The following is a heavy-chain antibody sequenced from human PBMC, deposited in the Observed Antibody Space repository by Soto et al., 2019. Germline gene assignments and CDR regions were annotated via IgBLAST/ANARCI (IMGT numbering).Heavy chain of an antibody. CDR2: ISSSSSTI. V-gene: IGHV3-48*02. CDR1: GFTFSSYS. D-gene: IGHD3-3*01. CDR3: ARDLAPSYDFWSGYYLSAFDT. Sequence: GGSLRLSCAASGFTFSSYSMNWVRQAPGEGLEWVSYISSSSSTIYYADSVKGRFTISRDNAKNSLYLQMNSLRDEDTAVYYCARDLAPSYDFWSGYYLSAFDTWGQGTMVTVSS. J-gene: IGHJ3*02.